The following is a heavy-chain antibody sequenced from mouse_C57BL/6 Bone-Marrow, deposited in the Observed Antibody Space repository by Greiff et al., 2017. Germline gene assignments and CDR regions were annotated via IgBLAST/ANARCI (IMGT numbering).Heavy chain of an antibody. D-gene: IGHD2-4*01. J-gene: IGHJ4*01. CDR2: INPNYGTT. V-gene: IGHV1-39*01. CDR3: ARGYDYDYAMDY. Sequence: LVESGPELVKPGASVKISCKASGYSFTDYNMNWVKQSNGKSLEWIGVINPNYGTTSYNQKFKGKATLTVDQSSSTAYMQLSSLPSEDSAVYYGARGYDYDYAMDYWGQGTSVTVSS. CDR1: GYSFTDYN.